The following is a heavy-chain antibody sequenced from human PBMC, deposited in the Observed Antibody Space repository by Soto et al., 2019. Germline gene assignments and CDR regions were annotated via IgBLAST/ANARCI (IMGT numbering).Heavy chain of an antibody. J-gene: IGHJ4*02. CDR1: GFTFSKYG. CDR2: ISSIGTTI. V-gene: IGHV3-48*02. D-gene: IGHD6-13*01. Sequence: PGGSLRLSCAASGFTFSKYGMNWVRQAPGKGLEWLSYISSIGTTIYYADSVKGRFTISRDNAKSSLYLQMSSLRDEDTAVYYCATDIAAAHLSYWGQGTLVTVSS. CDR3: ATDIAAAHLSY.